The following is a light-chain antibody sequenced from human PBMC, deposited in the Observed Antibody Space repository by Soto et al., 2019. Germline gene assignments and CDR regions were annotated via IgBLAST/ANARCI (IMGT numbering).Light chain of an antibody. J-gene: IGKJ3*01. CDR3: QQRSNWPLIT. CDR1: QSVSSY. Sequence: EIVXTQSPATLSLSPGESATLSCRASQSVSSYLAWYQQKPGQAPRLLVYDASNRAPGIPARFSGSGSGTDFTLTISNLEPEDFAVYYCQQRSNWPLITFGPGTKVDIK. CDR2: DAS. V-gene: IGKV3-11*01.